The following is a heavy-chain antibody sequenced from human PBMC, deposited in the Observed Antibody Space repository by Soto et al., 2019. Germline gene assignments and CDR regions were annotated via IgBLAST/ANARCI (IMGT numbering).Heavy chain of an antibody. CDR3: AKDITLTYYYGSGSGNWFDP. J-gene: IGHJ5*02. CDR2: ISGSGGST. D-gene: IGHD3-10*01. V-gene: IGHV3-23*01. CDR1: GFTFSSYA. Sequence: EVQLLESGGGLVQPGGSLRLSCAASGFTFSSYAMSWVRQAPGKGLEWVSAISGSGGSTYYADSVKGRFTISRDNSKNTLYLQMNSLRAEDTAVYYCAKDITLTYYYGSGSGNWFDPWGQGTLVTVSS.